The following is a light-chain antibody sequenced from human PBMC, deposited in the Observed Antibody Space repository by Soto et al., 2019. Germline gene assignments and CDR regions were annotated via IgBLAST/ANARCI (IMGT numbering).Light chain of an antibody. CDR1: SSDVGSYNL. CDR3: CSYAGRGTLV. Sequence: QSALTQPASVSGSPGQSITISCTGTSSDVGSYNLVSWFQQHPGKAHKLMIYEGRKRPSGVSNRFSCSKSGNTASLTISGLQAEDEADYYCCSYAGRGTLVFGGGTKLTVL. J-gene: IGLJ2*01. CDR2: EGR. V-gene: IGLV2-23*01.